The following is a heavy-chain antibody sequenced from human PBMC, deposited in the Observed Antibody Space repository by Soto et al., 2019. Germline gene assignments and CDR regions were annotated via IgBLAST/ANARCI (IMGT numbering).Heavy chain of an antibody. CDR3: ATRITVFGLLIPPFDP. V-gene: IGHV4-34*01. D-gene: IGHD3-3*01. Sequence: SETLSLTCAVYGGSVNGYYWNWIRQPPGKGLEWIGEINHTGGTHYNPSLKSRVTMSVDTPKNQFSLRLSSVTAADTAIYYCATRITVFGLLIPPFDPWGLGTQVTVSS. CDR2: INHTGGT. CDR1: GGSVNGYY. J-gene: IGHJ5*02.